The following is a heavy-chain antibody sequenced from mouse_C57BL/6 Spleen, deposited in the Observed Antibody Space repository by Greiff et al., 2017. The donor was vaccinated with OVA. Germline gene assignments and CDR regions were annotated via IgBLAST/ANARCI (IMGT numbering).Heavy chain of an antibody. CDR2: ISSGGDYI. Sequence: DVMLVESGEGLVKPGGSLKLSCAASGFTFSSYAMSWVRQTPEKRLAWVAYISSGGDYIYYADTVKGRFTISRANARNTLYLQMSRLKSEDTAMYYGTREETTVVASYWYFDVWGTGTTVTVAS. D-gene: IGHD1-1*01. CDR1: GFTFSSYA. CDR3: TREETTVVASYWYFDV. J-gene: IGHJ1*03. V-gene: IGHV5-9-1*02.